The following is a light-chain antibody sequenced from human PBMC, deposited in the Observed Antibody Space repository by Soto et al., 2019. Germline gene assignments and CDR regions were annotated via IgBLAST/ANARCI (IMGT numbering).Light chain of an antibody. CDR3: QHRSIWPVS. V-gene: IGKV3-11*01. CDR2: DAS. CDR1: QSVSSY. J-gene: IGKJ5*01. Sequence: EIVLTQSPATLSLSPGERATLSCRASQSVSSYLAWYQQKPGQAPRLLIYDASKRATGIPARFSGSGSGADFTLTINSLEPEDFAVYYCQHRSIWPVSFGQGTRLEIK.